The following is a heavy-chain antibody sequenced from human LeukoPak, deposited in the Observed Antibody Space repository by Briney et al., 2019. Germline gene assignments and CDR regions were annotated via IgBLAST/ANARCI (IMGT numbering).Heavy chain of an antibody. D-gene: IGHD6-19*01. J-gene: IGHJ4*02. CDR2: ISSSSSYI. V-gene: IGHV3-21*01. CDR1: GFTFSSYS. Sequence: GGSLRLSCAASGFTFSSYSMNWVRQAPGKGLEWVSSISSSSSYIYYADSVKGRFTISRDNAKNSLYLQMNSLRAEDTAVYYCARDIPWYSSGFYFDYWGQGTLVTVSS. CDR3: ARDIPWYSSGFYFDY.